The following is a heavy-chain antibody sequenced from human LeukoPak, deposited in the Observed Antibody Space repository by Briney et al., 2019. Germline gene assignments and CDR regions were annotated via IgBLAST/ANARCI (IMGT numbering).Heavy chain of an antibody. CDR2: ISSSSSTI. CDR3: ARHDITIFGGYYYYGMDV. J-gene: IGHJ6*02. Sequence: GGSLRLSCAAPGFTFSSYSMNWVRQAPGKGLEWVSYISSSSSTIYYADSVKDRFTISRDNSKNTLYLQMNSLRAEDTAVYYCARHDITIFGGYYYYGMDVWGQGTTVTVSS. D-gene: IGHD3-3*01. V-gene: IGHV3-48*01. CDR1: GFTFSSYS.